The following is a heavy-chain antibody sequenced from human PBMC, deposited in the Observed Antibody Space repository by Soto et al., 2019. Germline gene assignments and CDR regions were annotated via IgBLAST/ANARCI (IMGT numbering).Heavy chain of an antibody. CDR2: IKSKTDGGTT. D-gene: IGHD6-19*01. Sequence: EVQLVESGGGLVKPGGSLRLSCAASGFTFSNAWMSWVRQAPGKGLEWVGRIKSKTDGGTTDYAAPVKGRFTISRDDSNNTLYLQMNSLKTDDTAVYYCTTVRIAVAGTLDYWGQGTLVTVSS. CDR1: GFTFSNAW. CDR3: TTVRIAVAGTLDY. J-gene: IGHJ4*02. V-gene: IGHV3-15*01.